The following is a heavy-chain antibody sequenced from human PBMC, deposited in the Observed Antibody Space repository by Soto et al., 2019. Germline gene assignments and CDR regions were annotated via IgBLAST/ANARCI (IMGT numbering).Heavy chain of an antibody. D-gene: IGHD3-22*01. CDR1: GGSVSTFTHH. J-gene: IGHJ4*02. V-gene: IGHV4-61*01. Sequence: QVQLQESGPGLVRPSETLSLTCIVSGGSVSTFTHHWSWIRKPPGKGLEWIGCMYYSGNTNYNPSLKVRVTISMDRSRNLFSLSLNSVTAADTAVYYCVTEYYHTSDYHKIEWGQGTLVTVSS. CDR2: MYYSGNT. CDR3: VTEYYHTSDYHKIE.